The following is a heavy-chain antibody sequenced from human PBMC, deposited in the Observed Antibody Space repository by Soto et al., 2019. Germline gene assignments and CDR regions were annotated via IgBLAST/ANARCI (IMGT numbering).Heavy chain of an antibody. V-gene: IGHV1-8*01. D-gene: IGHD3-10*01. CDR1: GYTFTSYD. Sequence: QVQLVQSGAEVKKPGASVRVSCKASGYTFTSYDINWVRQATGQGLEWMGWMNPNSGNTGYAQKFQGRVTMARNTSVSIVYMELSSLRSEDTAVYYCARGRRETNYFGSGTSIIDYWGQGTLVTVSS. CDR3: ARGRRETNYFGSGTSIIDY. CDR2: MNPNSGNT. J-gene: IGHJ4*02.